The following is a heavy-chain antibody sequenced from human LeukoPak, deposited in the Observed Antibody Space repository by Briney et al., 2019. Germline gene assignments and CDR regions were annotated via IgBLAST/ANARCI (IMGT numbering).Heavy chain of an antibody. V-gene: IGHV3-30*18. J-gene: IGHJ5*02. CDR3: AKGPVVPAAGGFDP. CDR1: GFTFSSYS. CDR2: ISYDGSNK. Sequence: GGSLRLSCAASGFTFSSYSMNWVRQAPGKGLEWVAVISYDGSNKYYADSVKGRFTISRDNSKNTLYLQMNSLRAEDTAVYYCAKGPVVPAAGGFDPWGQGTLVTVSS. D-gene: IGHD2-2*01.